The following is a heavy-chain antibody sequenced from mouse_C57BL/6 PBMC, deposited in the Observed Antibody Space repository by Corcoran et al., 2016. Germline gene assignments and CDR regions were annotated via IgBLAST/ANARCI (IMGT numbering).Heavy chain of an antibody. CDR3: ARGRYGNYDWYFDV. V-gene: IGHV9-3*01. CDR1: GYTFTTYG. CDR2: INTYSGVP. Sequence: QIQLVQSGPELKKPGETVKISCKASGYTFTTYGMSWVKQAPGRGLKWMGWINTYSGVPTYADDFKGRFAFSLETSASTAYLQINNRKNEDTATDFCARGRYGNYDWYFDVWGTGTTVTVSS. D-gene: IGHD2-10*02. J-gene: IGHJ1*03.